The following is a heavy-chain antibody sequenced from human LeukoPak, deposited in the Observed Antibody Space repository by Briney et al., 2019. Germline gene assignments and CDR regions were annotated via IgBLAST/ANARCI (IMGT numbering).Heavy chain of an antibody. D-gene: IGHD3-10*01. Sequence: GGSLRLSCAASGFSFGSSWMDWVRQAPGKGLEWVASINPDGSEKYSVDSVEGRFTISRDNAKNSLYLQMNSLRAEDTAVYYCARALWSGPVYYGMDVWGQGTTVTVSS. CDR2: INPDGSEK. V-gene: IGHV3-7*01. J-gene: IGHJ6*02. CDR1: GFSFGSSW. CDR3: ARALWSGPVYYGMDV.